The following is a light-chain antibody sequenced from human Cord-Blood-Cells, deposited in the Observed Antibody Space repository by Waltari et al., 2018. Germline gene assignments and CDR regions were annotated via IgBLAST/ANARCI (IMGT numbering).Light chain of an antibody. CDR2: DVS. J-gene: IGLJ3*02. CDR3: SSYTSSSTWV. CDR1: SRDVGGYND. V-gene: IGLV2-14*03. Sequence: QSALTQPASVSGSPGQSFTISCTGTSRDVGGYNDVSWYQQHPGKAPKLMIYDVSNRPSGVSNRFSGSKSGNTASLTISGLQAEDEADYYCSSYTSSSTWVFGGGTKLTVL.